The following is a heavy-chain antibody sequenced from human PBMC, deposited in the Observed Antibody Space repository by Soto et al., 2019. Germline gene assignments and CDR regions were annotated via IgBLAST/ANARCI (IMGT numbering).Heavy chain of an antibody. CDR3: ARHFGNWNDDY. CDR1: GYRFTSYW. D-gene: IGHD1-20*01. V-gene: IGHV5-10-1*01. J-gene: IGHJ4*02. Sequence: GESLKISCTGSGYRFTSYWMSWVRQMPGKGLEWMGRIDPSDSYTNYSPSFQGHVTISADKSISTAYLQWSSLKASDTAMYYCARHFGNWNDDYWGQGTLVTVSS. CDR2: IDPSDSYT.